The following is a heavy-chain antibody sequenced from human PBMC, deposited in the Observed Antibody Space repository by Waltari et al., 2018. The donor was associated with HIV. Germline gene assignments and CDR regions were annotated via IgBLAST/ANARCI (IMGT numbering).Heavy chain of an antibody. D-gene: IGHD6-19*01. Sequence: SCAASGFTFSNYTMHWVRQAPGKGLEYLSAITSDGDTTYYVNSVKGRFTISRDNSKNTLYLQMGSLRAEDMAVFYCVRDSSGYYGHFDYWGQGTLVTVSS. CDR2: ITSDGDTT. V-gene: IGHV3-64*01. CDR3: VRDSSGYYGHFDY. J-gene: IGHJ4*02. CDR1: GFTFSNYT.